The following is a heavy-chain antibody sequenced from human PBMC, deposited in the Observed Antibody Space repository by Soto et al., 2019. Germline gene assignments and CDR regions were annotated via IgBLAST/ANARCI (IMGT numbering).Heavy chain of an antibody. J-gene: IGHJ4*02. CDR2: ISYDGSNK. CDR3: AKDSQWLVRNWFDY. D-gene: IGHD6-19*01. V-gene: IGHV3-30*18. Sequence: GGSLRLSCAASGFTFSSYGMHWVRQAPGKGLEWVAVISYDGSNKYYADSVKGRFTISRDNSKNTLYLQMNSLRAEDTAVYYCAKDSQWLVRNWFDYWGQGT. CDR1: GFTFSSYG.